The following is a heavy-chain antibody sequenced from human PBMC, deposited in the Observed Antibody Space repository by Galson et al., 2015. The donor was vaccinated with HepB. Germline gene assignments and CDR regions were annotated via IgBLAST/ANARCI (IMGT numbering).Heavy chain of an antibody. V-gene: IGHV3-33*01. J-gene: IGHJ3*02. CDR3: ARYLEDYYGFDI. CDR2: IWFDGTKN. D-gene: IGHD2/OR15-2a*01. Sequence: SLRLSCAASGAASGSTFSRHGMHWVRQAPGKGLEWVALIWFDGTKNYHAEYLKGRFTISRDNSKNILYLQMNSLGAEDTAMYYCARYLEDYYGFDIWGQGTMVIVSA. CDR1: GSTFSRHG.